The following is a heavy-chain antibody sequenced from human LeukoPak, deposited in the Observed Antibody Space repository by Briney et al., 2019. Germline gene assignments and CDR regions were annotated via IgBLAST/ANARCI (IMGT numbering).Heavy chain of an antibody. V-gene: IGHV3-64*01. D-gene: IGHD3-22*01. J-gene: IGHJ4*02. CDR2: ISSNGGST. Sequence: GGSLRLSCAASGVTFSSYAMHWVRQAPGKGLEYVSDISSNGGSTYYANSVKGRFTISRDNSKNTLYLQMCSLRAEDMAVYYCARAYDSSGYYTYFDYWGQGTLVTVSS. CDR1: GVTFSSYA. CDR3: ARAYDSSGYYTYFDY.